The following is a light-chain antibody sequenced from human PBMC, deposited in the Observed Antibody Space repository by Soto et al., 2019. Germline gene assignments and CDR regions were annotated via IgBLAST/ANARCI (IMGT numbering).Light chain of an antibody. CDR3: SSYAGRNNFYV. V-gene: IGLV2-8*01. CDR2: EVS. CDR1: RSDVGTYNY. Sequence: QSALTQPPSASGSPGQSVTISCTGTRSDVGTYNYVSWYQQHPGKAPKLIIYEVSKRPSGVPDRFSGYKSGNTASLTVSGLQAEDEADYYCSSYAGRNNFYVFGTGTKVTVL. J-gene: IGLJ1*01.